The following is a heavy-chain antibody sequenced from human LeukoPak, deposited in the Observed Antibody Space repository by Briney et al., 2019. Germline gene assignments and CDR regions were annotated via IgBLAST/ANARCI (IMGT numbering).Heavy chain of an antibody. D-gene: IGHD3-10*02. Sequence: GGSLRLSCAASGFTLSESAIHWVRQASGKGLEWVGRIRSKANNYATAYAASVKGRFTISRDNSKSMLFLQLNSLRAGDTALYYCARDLHYYVAMDVWGQGTTVTVSS. CDR1: GFTLSESA. J-gene: IGHJ6*02. CDR2: IRSKANNYAT. V-gene: IGHV3-73*01. CDR3: ARDLHYYVAMDV.